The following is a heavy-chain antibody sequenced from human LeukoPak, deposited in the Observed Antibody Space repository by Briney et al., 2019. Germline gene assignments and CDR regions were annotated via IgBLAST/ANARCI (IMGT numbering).Heavy chain of an antibody. V-gene: IGHV3-23*01. CDR2: ISGSGGST. J-gene: IGHJ6*02. CDR3: AKDLGYYDFWSGYYYGMDV. CDR1: RFTFSSYA. D-gene: IGHD3-3*01. Sequence: PGGSLRLSCAASRFTFSSYAMSWVRQAPGKGLEWVSGISGSGGSTYYADSVKGRFTISRDNSKNTLYLQMNSLRAEDTAVYYCAKDLGYYDFWSGYYYGMDVWGQGTTVTVSS.